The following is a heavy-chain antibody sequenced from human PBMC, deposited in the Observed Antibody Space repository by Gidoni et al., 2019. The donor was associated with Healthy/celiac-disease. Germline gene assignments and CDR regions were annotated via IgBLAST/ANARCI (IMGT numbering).Heavy chain of an antibody. CDR2: IFHSFGTA. J-gene: IGHJ4*02. CDR3: ARHKNYYGSGSHFDY. V-gene: IGHV1-69*01. CDR1: GGTFSSYA. Sequence: QVQLVHSGAEVKKPGSSVKASFKASGGTFSSYAISWVRQAPGQGLEWMRGIFHSFGTANYAQKLQGRVTITADESTSTAYMELSSLRSENTAVYYCARHKNYYGSGSHFDYWGQGTLVTVSS. D-gene: IGHD3-10*01.